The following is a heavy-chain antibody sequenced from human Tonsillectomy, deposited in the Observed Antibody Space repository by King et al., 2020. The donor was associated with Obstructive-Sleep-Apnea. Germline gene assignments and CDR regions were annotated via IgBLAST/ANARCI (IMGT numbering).Heavy chain of an antibody. CDR1: GFTFSSYS. J-gene: IGHJ4*02. CDR3: ARTPRLSGNPWYFDY. D-gene: IGHD1-26*01. CDR2: ISSSSSTI. Sequence: VQLVESGGGLVQPGGSLRLSCAASGFTFSSYSMNWVRQAPGKGLEWVSYISSSSSTIYYAASVKGRFTISRDNAKNSLYLQMNSLRAEDTAVYYCARTPRLSGNPWYFDYWGQGTLVTVSS. V-gene: IGHV3-48*04.